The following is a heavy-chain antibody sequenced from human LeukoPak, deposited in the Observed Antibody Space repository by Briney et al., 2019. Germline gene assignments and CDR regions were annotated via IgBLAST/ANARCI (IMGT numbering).Heavy chain of an antibody. CDR1: GFTVSSNY. Sequence: GGSLRLSCAASGFTVSSNYMSWVRQAPGKGLEWVSVIYSGGNTYYADSVKGRFTISRDNSKNMLYLQMNSLRAEDTAVYYCARSYCSGGSCFPTHFQHWGQGTLVTVSP. D-gene: IGHD2-15*01. J-gene: IGHJ1*01. CDR2: IYSGGNT. V-gene: IGHV3-53*01. CDR3: ARSYCSGGSCFPTHFQH.